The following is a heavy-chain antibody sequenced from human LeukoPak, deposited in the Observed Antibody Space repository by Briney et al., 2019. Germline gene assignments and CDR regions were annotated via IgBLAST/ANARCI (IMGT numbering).Heavy chain of an antibody. V-gene: IGHV3-66*02. CDR1: GFTVSSNY. J-gene: IGHJ4*02. Sequence: PGGSLRLSCAASGFTVSSNYMSWVRQAPGKGLEWVSVIYSGGSTYYADSEKGRFTISRDNSKNTLYLQMNSLRAEDTAVYYCAREPLRYYDSSGYFDYWGQGTLVTVSS. D-gene: IGHD3-22*01. CDR2: IYSGGST. CDR3: AREPLRYYDSSGYFDY.